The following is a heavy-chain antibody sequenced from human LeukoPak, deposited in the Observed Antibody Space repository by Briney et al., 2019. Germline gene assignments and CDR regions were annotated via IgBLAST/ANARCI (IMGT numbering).Heavy chain of an antibody. V-gene: IGHV4-59*08. D-gene: IGHD1-1*01. J-gene: IGHJ4*02. CDR3: ATSNDVKVAPFDH. CDR1: GGSISSYY. CDR2: IYYSGST. Sequence: PSETLSLTCTVSGGSISSYYWSWIRQPPGKGLEWIGYIYYSGSTNYNPSLKSRVTISVDTSKNQFSLKLSSVTAADTAVYYCATSNDVKVAPFDHWGQGTLVTVSS.